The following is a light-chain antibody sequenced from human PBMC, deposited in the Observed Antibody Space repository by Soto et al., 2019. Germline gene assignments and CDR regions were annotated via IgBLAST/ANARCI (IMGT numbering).Light chain of an antibody. CDR2: GAS. V-gene: IGKV3-15*01. CDR3: QQYNNWPPYT. CDR1: QSVSSN. J-gene: IGKJ2*01. Sequence: EIVMTQSPATLSLSPGERGTLSCRASQSVSSNLAWYQQKPGQAPRLLIYGASTRATGIPARFSGSGSGTEFTLTISSLQSEDFAVYDCQQYNNWPPYTFGQGTKLEIK.